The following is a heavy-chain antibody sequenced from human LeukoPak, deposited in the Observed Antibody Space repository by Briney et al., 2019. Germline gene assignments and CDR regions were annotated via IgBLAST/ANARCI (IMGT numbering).Heavy chain of an antibody. V-gene: IGHV3-74*03. CDR3: TRAGYSSGFDS. J-gene: IGHJ5*01. CDR2: INSDGYSI. CDR1: GFIFSGLW. D-gene: IGHD6-19*01. Sequence: GGSLRLSCAASGFIFSGLWMHWVRQAPGRGLVWASQINSDGYSITYAESVKGRFTSTSDNTKNTLYLQMYSLIAEDNAVYFCTRAGYSSGFDSCGQGTLVTVSS.